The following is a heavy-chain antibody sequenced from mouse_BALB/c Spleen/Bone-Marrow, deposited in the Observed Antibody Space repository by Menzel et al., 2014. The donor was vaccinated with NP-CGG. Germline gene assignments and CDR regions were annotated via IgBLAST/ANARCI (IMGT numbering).Heavy chain of an antibody. CDR2: ISYSGST. CDR3: ARRDYGKHFDV. D-gene: IGHD2-1*01. V-gene: IGHV3-8*02. Sequence: VQLQQPGPRLVKPSQTLSLTCSVTGDSITSGYWNWIRKFPGNKLEYMGHISYSGSTYYNPSLKSRISITRDTSTNQNYLQLNSVTTEDTATYYCARRDYGKHFDVWGAGTTVTVSS. J-gene: IGHJ1*01. CDR1: GDSITSGY.